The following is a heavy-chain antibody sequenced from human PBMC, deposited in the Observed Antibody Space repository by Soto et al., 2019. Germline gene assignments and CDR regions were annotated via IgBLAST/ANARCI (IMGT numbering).Heavy chain of an antibody. V-gene: IGHV3-23*01. CDR1: GFTFSSYA. Sequence: PGGSLRLSCAASGFTFSSYAMSWVRQAPGKGLEWVSAISGSGGSTYYADSVKGRFTISRDNSKNTLYLQMNSLRAEDTAVYYCAKDWGHWNPPDYYYYGMDVWGQGTTVTVSS. CDR2: ISGSGGST. CDR3: AKDWGHWNPPDYYYYGMDV. J-gene: IGHJ6*02. D-gene: IGHD1-1*01.